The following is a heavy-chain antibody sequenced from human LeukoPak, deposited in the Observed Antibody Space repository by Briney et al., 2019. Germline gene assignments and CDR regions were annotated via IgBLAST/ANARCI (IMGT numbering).Heavy chain of an antibody. D-gene: IGHD2-21*02. CDR3: ARYCGGDCNSSAFDF. CDR1: GGSINNYY. CDR2: IYYSGST. V-gene: IGHV4-59*01. J-gene: IGHJ3*01. Sequence: PSETLSLTRTVSGGSINNYYWSWIRQPPGKGLEWIGYIYYSGSTNYNPSLRGRVTMSVDTSKNQFSLKLSSVTAADTAVYYCARYCGGDCNSSAFDFWGQGTMVTVSS.